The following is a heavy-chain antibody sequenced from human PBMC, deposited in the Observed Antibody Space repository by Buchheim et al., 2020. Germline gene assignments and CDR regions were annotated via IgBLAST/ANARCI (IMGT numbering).Heavy chain of an antibody. CDR2: INHSGST. CDR3: AGIWSGYYSTRYYYYGMDV. J-gene: IGHJ6*02. CDR1: GGSFSGYY. V-gene: IGHV4-34*01. D-gene: IGHD3-3*01. Sequence: QVQLQQWGAGLLKPSETLSLTCAVYGGSFSGYYWSWIRQPPGKGLEWIGEINHSGSTNYNPSLKSRVTIPVDPSKNPFSLKLSSVTAADTAVYYCAGIWSGYYSTRYYYYGMDVWGQGTT.